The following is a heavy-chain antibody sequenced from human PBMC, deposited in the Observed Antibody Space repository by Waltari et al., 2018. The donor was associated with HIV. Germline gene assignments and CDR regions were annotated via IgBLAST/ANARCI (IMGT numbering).Heavy chain of an antibody. Sequence: QVQMVQSGAEVKKPGASVKVSCKASGYTFTGYYMHWVRQAPGQGLEWMEWINPNSGGTNYAQKFQDRVTMTRDTSISTAYMELTRLRSDDTAVYYCAREPSLTTAYDYWGQGTLVTVSS. CDR1: GYTFTGYY. CDR2: INPNSGGT. J-gene: IGHJ4*02. V-gene: IGHV1-2*02. CDR3: AREPSLTTAYDY. D-gene: IGHD4-17*01.